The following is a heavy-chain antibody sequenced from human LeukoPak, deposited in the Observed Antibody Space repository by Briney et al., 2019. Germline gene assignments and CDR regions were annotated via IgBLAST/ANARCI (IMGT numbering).Heavy chain of an antibody. CDR1: GFTFSNSA. Sequence: PGGSLRLSCAASGFTFSNSAMSWVRQAPGKGLEWVSTLSGSGITTYYADSVKGRFTISRDNSKNTLYLQMNSLRAEDTAVYYCANRPYSSSWYPYFDYWGQGTLVTVSS. V-gene: IGHV3-23*01. CDR3: ANRPYSSSWYPYFDY. CDR2: LSGSGITT. D-gene: IGHD6-13*01. J-gene: IGHJ4*02.